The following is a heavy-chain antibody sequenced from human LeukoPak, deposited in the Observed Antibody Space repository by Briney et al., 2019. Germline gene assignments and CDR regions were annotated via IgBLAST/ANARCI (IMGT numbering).Heavy chain of an antibody. CDR3: ARVRYCGGDCS. CDR2: IYYSGST. D-gene: IGHD2-21*02. J-gene: IGHJ5*02. V-gene: IGHV4-30-4*08. CDR1: GGSISSGDYY. Sequence: PSETLSLTCTVSGGSISSGDYYWSWVRQPPGKGLEWIGYIYYSGSTYYNPSLKSRVTISVDTSKNQFSLKLSSVTAADTAVYYCARVRYCGGDCSWGQGTLVTVSS.